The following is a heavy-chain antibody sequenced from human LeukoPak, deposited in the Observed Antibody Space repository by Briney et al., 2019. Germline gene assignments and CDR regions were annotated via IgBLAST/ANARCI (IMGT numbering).Heavy chain of an antibody. J-gene: IGHJ4*02. D-gene: IGHD6-19*01. CDR1: GYTFTSYY. V-gene: IGHV1-46*01. CDR2: INPSGGST. Sequence: ASVKVSCKASGYTFTSYYIHWVRQAPGQGLEWMGIINPSGGSTGYAQKFQGRVTMTRDTSTSTVYKELSSLRSEDTAVYYCARAGRAGGFDYWGLGTLVTVSS. CDR3: ARAGRAGGFDY.